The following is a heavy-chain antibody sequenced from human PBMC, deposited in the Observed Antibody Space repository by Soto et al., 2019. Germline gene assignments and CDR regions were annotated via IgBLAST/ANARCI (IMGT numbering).Heavy chain of an antibody. J-gene: IGHJ4*02. CDR1: GFTFSSHA. Sequence: GGCLRLSCASSGFTFSSHAMSWFRQFPGKGREWVSAISGSGGSTYYADSGRGRFTISRNNSKNTLYLQMNSLRAEDTAVYYCANRGGGNSVTTGYWGQGTLVTVSS. CDR3: ANRGGGNSVTTGY. D-gene: IGHD4-4*01. V-gene: IGHV3-23*01. CDR2: ISGSGGST.